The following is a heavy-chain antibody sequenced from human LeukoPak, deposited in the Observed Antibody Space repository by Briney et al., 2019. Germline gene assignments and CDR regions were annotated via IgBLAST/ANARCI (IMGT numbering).Heavy chain of an antibody. V-gene: IGHV3-53*01. CDR2: IYSGGTT. J-gene: IGHJ4*02. D-gene: IGHD3-22*01. Sequence: GGSLRLSCAASGFTVGSSYMSWVRQAPGKGLEWISIIYSGGTTYYADSVKGRFTISRDNSKNTLHLQMNSLRAEDTAVYYCAREDNSGYHYFDYWGQGTLVTVPS. CDR1: GFTVGSSY. CDR3: AREDNSGYHYFDY.